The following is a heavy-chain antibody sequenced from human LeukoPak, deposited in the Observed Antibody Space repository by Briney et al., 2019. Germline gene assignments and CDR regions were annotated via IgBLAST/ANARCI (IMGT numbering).Heavy chain of an antibody. CDR3: ATWRGYCNGGSCYPS. D-gene: IGHD2-15*01. CDR1: RYTFTSYY. CDR2: INTSGGST. Sequence: GVSVKVSCKASRYTFTSYYMHWVRQAPGQALEGMGMINTSGGSTNYAQKFQGRVTMIRDTSTSKVYMELSSLRSEDTAVYYCATWRGYCNGGSCYPSWGQGTLVTVSS. V-gene: IGHV1-46*01. J-gene: IGHJ4*02.